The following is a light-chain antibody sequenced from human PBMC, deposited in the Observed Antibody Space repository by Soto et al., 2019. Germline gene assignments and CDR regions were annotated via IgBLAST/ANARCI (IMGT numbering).Light chain of an antibody. CDR1: QTVERW. Sequence: DIHMTQSPSTLSASVGDRVTITCRASQTVERWLAWYQQKPGKAPNLLISDVSSLESGVPSRFSGSGSATEFTLTISGLQPDDFATYYCQQYKDSMWTFGQGTKVDIK. J-gene: IGKJ1*01. CDR2: DVS. V-gene: IGKV1-5*01. CDR3: QQYKDSMWT.